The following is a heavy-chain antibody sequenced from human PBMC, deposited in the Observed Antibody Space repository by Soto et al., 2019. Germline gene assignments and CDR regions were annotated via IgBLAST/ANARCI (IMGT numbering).Heavy chain of an antibody. J-gene: IGHJ4*02. V-gene: IGHV4-59*01. Sequence: PSETLSLTCTVSGGSISTYYWSWIRQVPGKGLEWIRHTHNNGRTNYIYIPSLKRRVTISVDTCKSQFSLTLRSVTVADTAVYFCARDKQHSYGAFLGYLGQGILVTVSS. CDR2: THNNGRT. CDR1: GGSISTYY. D-gene: IGHD2-8*01. CDR3: ARDKQHSYGAFLGY.